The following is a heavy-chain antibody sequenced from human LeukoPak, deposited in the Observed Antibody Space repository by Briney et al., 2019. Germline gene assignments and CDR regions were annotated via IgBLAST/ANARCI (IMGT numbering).Heavy chain of an antibody. CDR2: IFYSGST. CDR1: GGSIRSFY. D-gene: IGHD3-3*01. CDR3: ARHGSGYYFFDY. V-gene: IGHV4-59*08. J-gene: IGHJ4*02. Sequence: SETLSLTCTVSGGSIRSFYWSWIRQPPGKGLEWIGYIFYSGSTNYNPSLKSRVTISVDTSKNQFSLELSSVTAADTAVYYCARHGSGYYFFDYWGQGTLVTVSS.